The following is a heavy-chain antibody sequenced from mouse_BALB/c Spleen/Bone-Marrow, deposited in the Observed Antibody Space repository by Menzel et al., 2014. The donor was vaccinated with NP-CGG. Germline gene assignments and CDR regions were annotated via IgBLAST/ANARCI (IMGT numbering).Heavy chain of an antibody. CDR2: IYPSDSYT. CDR1: GYTFTSYW. V-gene: IGHV1-69*02. CDR3: TRRDRYDYYAMDY. J-gene: IGHJ4*01. D-gene: IGHD2-14*01. Sequence: QAQLKESGAELVRPGASVQLSCKASGYTFTSYWINWVKQRPGQGLEWIGNIYPSDSYTNYNQKFKDKATMTVDKSSSTAYMQLSSPTSEDSAVYNCTRRDRYDYYAMDYWGQGTSVTVSS.